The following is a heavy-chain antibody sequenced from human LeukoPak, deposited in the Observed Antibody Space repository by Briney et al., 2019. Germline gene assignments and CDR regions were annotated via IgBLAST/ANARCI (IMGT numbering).Heavy chain of an antibody. D-gene: IGHD3-10*01. CDR3: ARASSGSGYYYYGMDV. CDR2: IYYSGST. V-gene: IGHV4-30-4*01. CDR1: GGSISSGDYY. J-gene: IGHJ6*04. Sequence: SQTLSLTCTVSGGSISSGDYYWSWIRQPPEKGLEWIGYIYYSGSTCYNPSLKSRVTISVDTSKNQFSLKLSSVTAADTAVYYCARASSGSGYYYYGMDVWGKGTTVTVSS.